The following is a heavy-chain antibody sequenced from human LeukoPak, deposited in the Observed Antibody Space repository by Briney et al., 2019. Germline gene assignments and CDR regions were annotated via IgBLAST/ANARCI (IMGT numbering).Heavy chain of an antibody. V-gene: IGHV4-39*01. CDR1: GGSISTSNYN. CDR2: IYNGGGT. J-gene: IGHJ4*02. Sequence: SETLSLTCTVSGGSISTSNYNWGWIRQAPGKGLEWIGSIYNGGGTHYNPSLKGRVTISIDTSKNQFSLNLSSVTAAGTAVYYCARYMSSTAQDYWGQGTLVTVSS. D-gene: IGHD5-18*01. CDR3: ARYMSSTAQDY.